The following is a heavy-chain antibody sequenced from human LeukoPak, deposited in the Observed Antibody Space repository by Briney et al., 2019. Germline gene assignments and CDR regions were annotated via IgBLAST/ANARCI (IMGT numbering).Heavy chain of an antibody. V-gene: IGHV1-8*01. CDR1: GYTLTSYD. Sequence: ASVKVSCKASGYTLTSYDINWVRQATGQGLEWMGWMNPNSGRTGYAQKFQGRITMTRNTSISTAYMELSSLRSDDTAVYYCARETPSRYFDYWGQGALVTVSS. D-gene: IGHD4-23*01. J-gene: IGHJ4*02. CDR2: MNPNSGRT. CDR3: ARETPSRYFDY.